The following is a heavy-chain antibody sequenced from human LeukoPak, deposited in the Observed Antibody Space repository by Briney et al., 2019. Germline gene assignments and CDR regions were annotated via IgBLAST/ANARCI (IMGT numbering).Heavy chain of an antibody. J-gene: IGHJ4*02. CDR2: IYSGGNT. Sequence: GGSLRLSCAASGFTVSSNYMSWVRQAPGKGLEWVSVIYSGGNTYYAESVKGRFTISRDNSKNTLYLRVNGLRAEDTAVYYCARDQRGDGINYFDYWGQGTLVTVSS. V-gene: IGHV3-53*01. D-gene: IGHD1-14*01. CDR1: GFTVSSNY. CDR3: ARDQRGDGINYFDY.